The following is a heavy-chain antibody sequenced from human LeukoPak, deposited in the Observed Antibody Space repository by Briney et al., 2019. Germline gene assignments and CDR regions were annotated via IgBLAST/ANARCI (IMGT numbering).Heavy chain of an antibody. J-gene: IGHJ4*02. D-gene: IGHD2-21*02. V-gene: IGHV3-11*04. CDR3: ARDHDFAFDN. CDR1: GFTFSDYY. CDR2: IRDSGTT. Sequence: GGSLRLSCAASGFTFSDYYMSWIRQAPGKGLEWISHIRDSGTTDYADSVKGRFTISRDNAKNSLYLQLSSLRAEDTAVYYCARDHDFAFDNWGQGTLVTVSS.